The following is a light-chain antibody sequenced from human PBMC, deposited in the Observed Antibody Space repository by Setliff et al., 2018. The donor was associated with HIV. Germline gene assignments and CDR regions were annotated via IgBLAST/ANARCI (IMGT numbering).Light chain of an antibody. CDR2: NND. CDR3: ATSDDSPSAVV. Sequence: QSVLTQPPSTSGTPGQKVTISCFGSDSNIGRNSVFWYQQLPGTAPKLLMYNNDQRPSGVPDRFSGSKSGTSASLAISGLRPGDEADYYCATSDDSPSAVVFGGGTKVTVL. J-gene: IGLJ2*01. V-gene: IGLV1-47*02. CDR1: DSNIGRNS.